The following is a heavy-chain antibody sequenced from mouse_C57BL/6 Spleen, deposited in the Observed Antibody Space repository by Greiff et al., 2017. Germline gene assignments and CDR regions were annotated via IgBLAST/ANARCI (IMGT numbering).Heavy chain of an antibody. J-gene: IGHJ2*01. D-gene: IGHD1-1*01. Sequence: EVQLQQSGAELVRPGASVKLSCTASGFNIKDDYMHWVKQRPEQGLEWIGWIDPENGDTEYASKFPGKATLTADTSSNTAYLQLSSLTSENTAVYISTTVTTGNYFDYWGQGTTLTVSS. CDR2: IDPENGDT. V-gene: IGHV14-4*01. CDR1: GFNIKDDY. CDR3: TTVTTGNYFDY.